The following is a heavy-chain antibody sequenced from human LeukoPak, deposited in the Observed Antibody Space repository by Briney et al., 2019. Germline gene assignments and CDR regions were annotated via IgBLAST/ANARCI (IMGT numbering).Heavy chain of an antibody. V-gene: IGHV1-18*04. Sequence: GASVKVSCKTSGYTFTNYAVGWVRQAPGQGLEWMGWISPYNGDTKYAQNVQGRLTLTTDTSTRTVYMELRSLRSDDTAVYYCARDSRAYTFPFDYWGQGTLVTVSS. CDR1: GYTFTNYA. J-gene: IGHJ4*02. D-gene: IGHD2/OR15-2a*01. CDR3: ARDSRAYTFPFDY. CDR2: ISPYNGDT.